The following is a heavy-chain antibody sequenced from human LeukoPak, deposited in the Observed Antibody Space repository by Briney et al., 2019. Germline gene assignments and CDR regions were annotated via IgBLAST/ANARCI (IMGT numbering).Heavy chain of an antibody. Sequence: GGSLRLSCAASGFTFSSYEMNWVRQAPGKGLEWVAFIRYDSSNKYYRDSVKGRFTISRDNSKNTLYLQMNSLRVEDTAVYFCAKDKDPWKSTAISDFDYWGQGSLVTVSS. J-gene: IGHJ4*02. CDR3: AKDKDPWKSTAISDFDY. CDR2: IRYDSSNK. V-gene: IGHV3-30*02. CDR1: GFTFSSYE. D-gene: IGHD1-1*01.